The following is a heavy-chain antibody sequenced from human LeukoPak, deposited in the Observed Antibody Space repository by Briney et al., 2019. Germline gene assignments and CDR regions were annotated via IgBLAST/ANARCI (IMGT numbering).Heavy chain of an antibody. V-gene: IGHV3-21*01. CDR2: ISSSSSYI. CDR3: ARDGDSGYDSFRWFDP. Sequence: GGSLRLSCAASGFTFSSYSMNWVRQAPGKGLEWVSSISSSSSYIYYADSVKGRFTISRVNAKNSLYLQMNSLRAEDTAVYYCARDGDSGYDSFRWFDPWGQGTLVTVSS. J-gene: IGHJ5*02. D-gene: IGHD5-12*01. CDR1: GFTFSSYS.